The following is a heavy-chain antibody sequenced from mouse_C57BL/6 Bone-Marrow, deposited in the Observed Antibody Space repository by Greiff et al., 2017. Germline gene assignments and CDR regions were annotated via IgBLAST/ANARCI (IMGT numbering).Heavy chain of an antibody. CDR2: IHPNSGST. Sequence: VQLQQPGAELVKPGASVKLSCKASGYTFTSYWMHWVKQRPGQGLEWIGMIHPNSGSTNYNEKFKSKATLTVDKSTSTAYMQLSSLTSYDSAVYYCARDYGSRCAMDDWGQGTSVTVSS. CDR3: ARDYGSRCAMDD. J-gene: IGHJ4*01. D-gene: IGHD1-1*01. V-gene: IGHV1-64*01. CDR1: GYTFTSYW.